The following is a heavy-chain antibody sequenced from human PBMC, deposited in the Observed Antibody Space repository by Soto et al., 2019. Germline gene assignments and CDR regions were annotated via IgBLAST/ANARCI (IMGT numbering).Heavy chain of an antibody. D-gene: IGHD6-13*01. J-gene: IGHJ4*02. CDR2: IIPILGIA. CDR3: ARDLGAGSSSWYDY. Sequence: QVQLVQSRAEVKKPGSSVKVSCKASGGTFSSYTISWVRQAPGQGLEWMGRIIPILGIANYAQKFQGRVTITADKSTSTAYMELSSLRSEDTAVYYCARDLGAGSSSWYDYWGQGTLVTVSS. V-gene: IGHV1-69*08. CDR1: GGTFSSYT.